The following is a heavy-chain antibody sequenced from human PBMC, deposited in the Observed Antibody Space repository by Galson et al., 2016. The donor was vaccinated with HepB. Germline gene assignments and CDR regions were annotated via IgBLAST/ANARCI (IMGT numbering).Heavy chain of an antibody. J-gene: IGHJ4*02. CDR3: AKDGWIYCSSASCHDHFHY. D-gene: IGHD2-2*01. CDR2: ISYDGSNK. V-gene: IGHV3-30*18. CDR1: GFTFSSYG. Sequence: SLRLSCAASGFTFSSYGMHWVRQAPGKGLEWVAFISYDGSNKKYADSVKGRFTISRDNSTKTLYLQMNSLRAEDTAVYYCAKDGWIYCSSASCHDHFHYWGQGTLVTVSS.